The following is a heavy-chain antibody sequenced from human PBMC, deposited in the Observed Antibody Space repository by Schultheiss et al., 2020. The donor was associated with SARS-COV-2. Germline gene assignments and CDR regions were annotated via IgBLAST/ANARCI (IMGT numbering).Heavy chain of an antibody. Sequence: SETLSLTCAVYGGSFSGYYWNWIRQPPGKGLEWIGEINHSGSTNYNPSLKSRVTISVDTSKNQFSLKLSSVTAADTAVYYCATGGSTVTGTFDYWGQGTLVTVSS. CDR1: GGSFSGYY. J-gene: IGHJ4*02. V-gene: IGHV4-34*01. D-gene: IGHD4-17*01. CDR3: ATGGSTVTGTFDY. CDR2: INHSGST.